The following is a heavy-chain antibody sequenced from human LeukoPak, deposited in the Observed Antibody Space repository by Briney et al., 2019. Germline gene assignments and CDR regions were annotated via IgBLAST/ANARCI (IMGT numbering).Heavy chain of an antibody. CDR1: GGSISSSSYY. V-gene: IGHV4-39*01. D-gene: IGHD3-22*01. J-gene: IGHJ4*02. CDR3: ARHFLASPGDYYDSSGAIDY. CDR2: IYYSGST. Sequence: PSRTLSLTCTVSGGSISSSSYYWGWIRQPPGKGLEWIGSIYYSGSTYYNPSLKSRVTISVDTSKNQFSLKLSSVTAADTAVYYCARHFLASPGDYYDSSGAIDYWGQGTLVTVSS.